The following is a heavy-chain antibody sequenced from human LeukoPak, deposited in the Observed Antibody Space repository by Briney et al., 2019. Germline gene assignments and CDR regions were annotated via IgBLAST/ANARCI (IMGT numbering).Heavy chain of an antibody. J-gene: IGHJ5*02. Sequence: SQTLSLTCAISGDSVSSNSAAWNWIRQSPSRGLEWLGRTYYRSKWYNDYAVSVKSRITINPDTSKNQFSLRLSSVTAADTAVYYCARVYVLLWFGEPWNNWFDPWGQGTLVTVSS. CDR1: GDSVSSNSAA. CDR2: TYYRSKWYN. D-gene: IGHD3-10*01. V-gene: IGHV6-1*01. CDR3: ARVYVLLWFGEPWNNWFDP.